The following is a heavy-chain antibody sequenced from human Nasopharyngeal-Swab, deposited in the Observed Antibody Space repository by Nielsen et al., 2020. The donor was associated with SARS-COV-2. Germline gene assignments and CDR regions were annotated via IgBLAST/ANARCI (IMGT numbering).Heavy chain of an antibody. CDR3: ARDSFYCSSTSCPDFNYYYYMDV. D-gene: IGHD2-2*01. CDR2: IWYDGSNK. J-gene: IGHJ6*03. V-gene: IGHV3-33*01. Sequence: GGSLRLSCAASGFTFSSYGMHWVRQAPGKGLEWVAVIWYDGSNKYYADSVKGRFTISRDHSKNTLYLQMNSLRAEDTVVYYCARDSFYCSSTSCPDFNYYYYMDVWGKGTTVTVSS. CDR1: GFTFSSYG.